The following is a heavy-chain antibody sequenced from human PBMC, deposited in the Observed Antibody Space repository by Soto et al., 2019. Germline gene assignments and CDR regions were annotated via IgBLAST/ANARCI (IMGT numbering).Heavy chain of an antibody. CDR1: GYAFSGYY. CDR2: VNPNSGDT. CDR3: ARANSGDDDEFDY. D-gene: IGHD5-12*01. V-gene: IGHV1-2*02. J-gene: IGHJ4*02. Sequence: GASVKVSCKASGYAFSGYYIHWVRQAPGQGLEWMGWVNPNSGDTDYAQKFQGRVTMTRGTSITSAYLDLTRLRSDDTATYFCARANSGDDDEFDYWGQGTPVTVSS.